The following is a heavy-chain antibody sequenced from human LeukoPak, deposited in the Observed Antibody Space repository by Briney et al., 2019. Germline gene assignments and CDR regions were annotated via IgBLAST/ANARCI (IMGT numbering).Heavy chain of an antibody. V-gene: IGHV4-39*07. CDR2: IYYSGST. CDR3: AREQAVVVPAALYYYYYYMDV. J-gene: IGHJ6*03. D-gene: IGHD2-2*01. CDR1: GGSISSSSYY. Sequence: SETLSLTCTVSGGSISSSSYYWGWIRQPPGKGLEWIGSIYYSGSTYYNPSLKSRVTISVDTSKNQFSLKLSSVTAADTAVYYCAREQAVVVPAALYYYYYYMDVWGKGTTVTVS.